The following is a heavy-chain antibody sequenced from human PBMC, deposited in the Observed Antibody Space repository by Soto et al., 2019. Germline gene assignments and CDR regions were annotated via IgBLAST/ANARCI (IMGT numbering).Heavy chain of an antibody. CDR2: ISSSSSTI. Sequence: EVQLVESGGGLVQPGGSLRLSCAASGFTFSSYSMNWVRQAPGKGLEWVSYISSSSSTIYYADSVKGRFTISRDNAKNSLYLHMNSLRAEDTAVYYCARDEVDCSGGSCYATEYFQHWGQGTLVTVSS. D-gene: IGHD2-15*01. J-gene: IGHJ1*01. CDR1: GFTFSSYS. V-gene: IGHV3-48*01. CDR3: ARDEVDCSGGSCYATEYFQH.